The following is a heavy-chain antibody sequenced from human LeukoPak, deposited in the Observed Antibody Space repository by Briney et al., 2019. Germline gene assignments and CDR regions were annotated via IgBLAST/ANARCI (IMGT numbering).Heavy chain of an antibody. V-gene: IGHV3-48*03. J-gene: IGHJ4*02. Sequence: GGSLRLSCAASGFTFSMLVMNWVRQAPGGGLGCGSYISSSGRTIYYADSVKGRFTISRDNAKNSLYLQMNSLRAEDTAVYYCARDLVVVTGISDYWGQGTLVTVSS. D-gene: IGHD2-21*02. CDR3: ARDLVVVTGISDY. CDR2: ISSSGRTI. CDR1: GFTFSMLV.